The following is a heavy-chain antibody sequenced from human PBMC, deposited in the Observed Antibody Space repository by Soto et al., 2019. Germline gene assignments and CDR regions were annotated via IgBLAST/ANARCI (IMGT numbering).Heavy chain of an antibody. V-gene: IGHV1-69*01. CDR2: TMPIFGTA. CDR1: GDTFGDFA. Sequence: QVQLVQSGAEVQKPGSSVKVSCKASGDTFGDFAFSWVRQAPGQGLEWMGGTMPIFGTANYAQKFQGRVTITADESTSTVYMELSRLRSEDTAVYYCATTLRPGVVVAGDFQYYYGMDVWGQGTTVTVSS. J-gene: IGHJ6*02. D-gene: IGHD6-19*01. CDR3: ATTLRPGVVVAGDFQYYYGMDV.